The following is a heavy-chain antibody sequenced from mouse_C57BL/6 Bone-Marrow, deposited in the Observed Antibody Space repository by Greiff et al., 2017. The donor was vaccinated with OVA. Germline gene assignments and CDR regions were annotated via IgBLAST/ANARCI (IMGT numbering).Heavy chain of an antibody. Sequence: QVQLQQPGAELVKPGASVKMSCKASGYTFTSYWITWVKQRPGQGLEWIGDIYPGSGSTKYNEKFKSKATLTVDTSSSTAYMQLSSLTSEDSAVYYCARKDYGSSYDFDYWGQGTTRTVSS. CDR1: GYTFTSYW. J-gene: IGHJ2*01. CDR2: IYPGSGST. CDR3: ARKDYGSSYDFDY. V-gene: IGHV1-55*01. D-gene: IGHD1-1*01.